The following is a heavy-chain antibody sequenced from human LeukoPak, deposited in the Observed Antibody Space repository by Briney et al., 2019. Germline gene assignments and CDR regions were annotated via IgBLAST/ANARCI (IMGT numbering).Heavy chain of an antibody. Sequence: LGASVKVSCKASGYTFTGYYMHWVRQAPGQGLEWMGWINPNSGGTNYAQKFQGRVTMTRNTSISTAYMELNSLRSEDTAVYYCARGRARITMVRGVIIRNWFDPWGQGTLVTVSS. D-gene: IGHD3-10*01. CDR2: INPNSGGT. V-gene: IGHV1-2*02. J-gene: IGHJ5*02. CDR1: GYTFTGYY. CDR3: ARGRARITMVRGVIIRNWFDP.